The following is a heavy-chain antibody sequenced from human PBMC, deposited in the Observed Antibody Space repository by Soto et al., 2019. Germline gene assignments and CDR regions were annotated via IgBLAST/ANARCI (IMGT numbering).Heavy chain of an antibody. CDR1: GGSISSYY. J-gene: IGHJ4*02. CDR3: ARGGGGYYDSSGYYFVY. Sequence: SETLSLTCTVSGGSISSYYWSWIRQPPGKGLEWIGYIYYSGSTNYNPSLKSRVTISVDTSKNQFSLKLSSVTAADTAVYYCARGGGGYYDSSGYYFVYWCQGTLVTVSS. D-gene: IGHD3-22*01. V-gene: IGHV4-59*01. CDR2: IYYSGST.